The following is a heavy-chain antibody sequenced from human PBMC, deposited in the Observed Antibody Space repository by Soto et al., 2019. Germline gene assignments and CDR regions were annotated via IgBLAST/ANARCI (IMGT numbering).Heavy chain of an antibody. D-gene: IGHD2-15*01. CDR2: VSRGGST. Sequence: GGSLRLSCAASGFTFTSYAMGWVRQAPGKGLECVSVVSRGGSTHYADSVTGRFIVSRDNSKNTVSLQMNSLRADDTAVYYCAKRRGAGGHFDYWGQGALVTVS. J-gene: IGHJ4*02. V-gene: IGHV3-23*01. CDR3: AKRRGAGGHFDY. CDR1: GFTFTSYA.